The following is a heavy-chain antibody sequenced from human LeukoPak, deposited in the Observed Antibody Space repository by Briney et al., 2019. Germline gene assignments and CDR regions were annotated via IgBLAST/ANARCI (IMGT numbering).Heavy chain of an antibody. Sequence: PGGSLRLSCAASGFTFSSYWMSWVRQAPGKGLEWVANIKQDGSEKYYVDSVKGRFTISRDNAENSLYLQMNSLRAEDTAVYYCARARVVVVAAPYYYYMDVWGKGTTVTVSS. CDR3: ARARVVVVAAPYYYYMDV. V-gene: IGHV3-7*01. CDR1: GFTFSSYW. J-gene: IGHJ6*03. CDR2: IKQDGSEK. D-gene: IGHD2-15*01.